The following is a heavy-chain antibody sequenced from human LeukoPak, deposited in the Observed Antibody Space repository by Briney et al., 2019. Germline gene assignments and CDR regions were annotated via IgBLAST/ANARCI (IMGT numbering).Heavy chain of an antibody. D-gene: IGHD5-18*01. CDR1: GYTFTGYY. CDR2: INPNSGGT. V-gene: IGHV1-2*06. J-gene: IGHJ3*02. Sequence: ASVKVSCKASGYTFTGYYMHWVRQAPGQGLEWMGRINPNSGGTNYAQKFQGRVTMTRDTSISTAYMELSRLRSDDTAVYYCARVFSGYSYGYAFDIWGQGTMVTVSP. CDR3: ARVFSGYSYGYAFDI.